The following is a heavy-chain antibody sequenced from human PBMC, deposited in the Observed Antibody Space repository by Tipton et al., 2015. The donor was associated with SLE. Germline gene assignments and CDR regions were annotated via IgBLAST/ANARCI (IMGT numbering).Heavy chain of an antibody. CDR1: GGSFSGYY. J-gene: IGHJ3*02. CDR3: ARGGQGVAFDI. V-gene: IGHV4-34*01. CDR2: INHSGST. Sequence: TLSLTCAVYGGSFSGYYWSWIRRPPGKGLEWIGEINHSGSTNYNPSLKSRVTISEDTSKNQFSLKLSSVTAADTAVYYCARGGQGVAFDIWGQGTMVTVSS.